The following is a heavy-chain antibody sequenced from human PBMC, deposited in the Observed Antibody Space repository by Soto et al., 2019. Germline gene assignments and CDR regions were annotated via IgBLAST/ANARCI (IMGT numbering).Heavy chain of an antibody. V-gene: IGHV4-4*07. CDR3: ARDVYGSTTSGYYYYAMDV. CDR2: IYGNGDT. J-gene: IGHJ6*02. CDR1: GGSISSYY. Sequence: PSETLSLTCTVSGGSISSYYWSWVRQPAGKGLECIGRIYGNGDTNYNPSLKSRVTMSVDTSRNQFSLKLSSVTAADTAVYYCARDVYGSTTSGYYYYAMDVWGQGTTVTVSS. D-gene: IGHD2-2*01.